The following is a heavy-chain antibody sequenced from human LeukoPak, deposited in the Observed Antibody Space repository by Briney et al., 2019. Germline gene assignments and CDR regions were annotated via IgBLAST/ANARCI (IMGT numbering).Heavy chain of an antibody. CDR2: IKSDVSST. CDR1: GFTFSSYW. V-gene: IGHV3-74*01. CDR3: TTIRPDY. D-gene: IGHD5-12*01. J-gene: IGHJ4*02. Sequence: GGSLRLSCEASGFTFSSYWMHWVRQGPGKGLVWAARIKSDVSSTDYADSVKGRFTISRDNAKNKLYLQMNSLRAEDTGVYYCTTIRPDYWGQGTLVTVSS.